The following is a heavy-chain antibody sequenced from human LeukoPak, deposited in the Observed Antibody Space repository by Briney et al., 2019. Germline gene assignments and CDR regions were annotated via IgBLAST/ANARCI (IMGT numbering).Heavy chain of an antibody. CDR1: GFTFSSYS. Sequence: GGSLRLSCAASGFTFSSYSMNWVRQAPGKGLEWVSSISSSSSYIFYADSVKGRFTISRDNAKNSLYLQMNSLRAEDTAVYYCARVGQRWLQFDYYYMDVWGKGTTVTVSS. D-gene: IGHD5-24*01. CDR3: ARVGQRWLQFDYYYMDV. V-gene: IGHV3-21*01. CDR2: ISSSSSYI. J-gene: IGHJ6*03.